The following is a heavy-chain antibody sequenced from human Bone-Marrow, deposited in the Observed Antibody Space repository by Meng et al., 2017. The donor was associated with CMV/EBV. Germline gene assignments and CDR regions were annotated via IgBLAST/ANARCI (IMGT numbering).Heavy chain of an antibody. V-gene: IGHV3-30-3*01. CDR1: GFTFSSYA. CDR2: ISYDGSNK. J-gene: IGHJ6*02. D-gene: IGHD3-3*01. CDR3: ARDSVLSPRHVLRFLEWLYHYYGMDV. Sequence: GESLKISCAASGFTFSSYAMHWVRQAPGKGLEWVAVISYDGSNKYYADSVKGRFTISRDNSKNTLYLQMNSLRAEDTAVYYCARDSVLSPRHVLRFLEWLYHYYGMDVWGQGTTVTVS.